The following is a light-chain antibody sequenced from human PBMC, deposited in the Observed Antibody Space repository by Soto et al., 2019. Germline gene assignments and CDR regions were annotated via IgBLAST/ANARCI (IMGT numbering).Light chain of an antibody. CDR2: EVN. CDR1: SSDVVSYDY. CDR3: SSYAGSNNFPYV. V-gene: IGLV2-8*01. J-gene: IGLJ1*01. Sequence: QSVLTQPPSASGPPGQSVAISCTGTSSDVVSYDYVSWYQHHPGKAPKLMIYEVNKRPSGVPDRFSGSKSGNTASLTVSGLQAEDEADYYCSSYAGSNNFPYVFGTGTKVTVL.